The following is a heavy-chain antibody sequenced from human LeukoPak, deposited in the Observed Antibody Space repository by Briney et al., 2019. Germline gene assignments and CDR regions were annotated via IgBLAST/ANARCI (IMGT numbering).Heavy chain of an antibody. Sequence: GGSLRLSCAASGFTFSSYAMSWVRQAPGKGLEWVSAISGSGGSTYFADSVKGRFTISRDKSKNTLYLQMNSLRAEDTAVYYCAKDGSGSYGTGYYYYYMDVWGKGTTVTVSS. J-gene: IGHJ6*03. D-gene: IGHD3-10*01. CDR3: AKDGSGSYGTGYYYYYMDV. CDR2: ISGSGGST. CDR1: GFTFSSYA. V-gene: IGHV3-23*01.